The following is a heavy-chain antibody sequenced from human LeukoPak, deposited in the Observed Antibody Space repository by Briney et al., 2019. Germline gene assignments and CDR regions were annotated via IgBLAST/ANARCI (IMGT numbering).Heavy chain of an antibody. D-gene: IGHD3-3*01. Sequence: TSETLSLTCTVSGGSISSYYWSWIRQPPGKGLEWIGYIYYSGSTNYNPSLKSRVTISVDTSKNQFSLKLSSVTAADTAVYYCARDSGYYDFWSGYFLSATPGGGFDPWGQGTLVTVSS. CDR1: GGSISSYY. CDR2: IYYSGST. J-gene: IGHJ5*02. V-gene: IGHV4-59*12. CDR3: ARDSGYYDFWSGYFLSATPGGGFDP.